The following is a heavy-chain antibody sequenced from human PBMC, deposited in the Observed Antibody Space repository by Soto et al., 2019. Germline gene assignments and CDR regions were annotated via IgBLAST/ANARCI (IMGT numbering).Heavy chain of an antibody. CDR2: ISDIGGTT. V-gene: IGHV3-23*01. CDR1: GFTFSSYA. D-gene: IGHD6-13*01. CDR3: EKEGDYSYSWYDFDF. Sequence: EVQLLESGGGLVQPGGSLRLSCVASGFTFSSYAMSCVRQAPGKGLEWVSVISDIGGTTYYGDSVKGRFTISRDNSKNTLFLQVNNLRAEDTAVYYCEKEGDYSYSWYDFDFWGQGTLVTVTS. J-gene: IGHJ4*02.